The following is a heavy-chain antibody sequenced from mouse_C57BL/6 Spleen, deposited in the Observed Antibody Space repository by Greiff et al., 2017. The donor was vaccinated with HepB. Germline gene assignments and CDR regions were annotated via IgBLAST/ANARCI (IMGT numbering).Heavy chain of an antibody. CDR3: ARDREMGYDYDVDWYFDV. CDR1: GYSITSGYY. V-gene: IGHV3-6*01. D-gene: IGHD2-4*01. J-gene: IGHJ1*03. CDR2: ISYDGSN. Sequence: EVQLVESGPGLVKPSQSLSLTCSVTGYSITSGYYWNWIRQFPGNKLEWMGYISYDGSNNYNPSLKNRISITRDTSKNQFFLKLNSVTTEDTATYYCARDREMGYDYDVDWYFDVWGTGTTVTVSS.